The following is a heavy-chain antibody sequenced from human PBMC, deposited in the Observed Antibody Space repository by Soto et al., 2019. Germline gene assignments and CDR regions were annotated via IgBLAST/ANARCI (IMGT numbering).Heavy chain of an antibody. V-gene: IGHV1-69*01. J-gene: IGHJ4*02. CDR2: IIPIFGTA. CDR3: ARGWGYDSDDYYYAY. Sequence: QVQLVQSGAEARKPGSSVKVSCKASGGTFSRHAISWVRQAPGQGLGWMGGIIPIFGTANHAQKFQARVTIIADESTSTVYMELSSLRSEDTAMYYCARGWGYDSDDYYYAYWGQGTLVVVSS. CDR1: GGTFSRHA. D-gene: IGHD3-22*01.